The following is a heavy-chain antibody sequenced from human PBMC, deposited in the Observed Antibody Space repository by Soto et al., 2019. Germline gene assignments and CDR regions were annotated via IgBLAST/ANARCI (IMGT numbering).Heavy chain of an antibody. D-gene: IGHD6-13*01. CDR3: ARPKTIGAAAGKGWFDP. CDR2: IFYTGST. J-gene: IGHJ5*02. V-gene: IGHV4-39*01. Sequence: ETLSLTCTVSGGSINNNRYYWPWILHPPGKGLEWIGGIFYTGSTYYSPSLKGRLTISVDPSKNQFSLKLTYVTAADTAMYYCARPKTIGAAAGKGWFDPWGQVTLLTV. CDR1: GGSINNNRYY.